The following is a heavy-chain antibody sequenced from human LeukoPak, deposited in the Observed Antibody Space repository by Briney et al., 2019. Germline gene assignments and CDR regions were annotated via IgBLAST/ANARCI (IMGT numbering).Heavy chain of an antibody. CDR1: GFTFSSYS. CDR3: ARAGTGTYYYYLDV. J-gene: IGHJ6*03. V-gene: IGHV3-48*01. D-gene: IGHD1-14*01. Sequence: GGSLRLSCAASGFTFSSYSMNWVRQAPGKGLEWVSHTSSSSTTIYYADSVKGRCTISRDNDKNSLYLQMSSLRAEDTAVYYCARAGTGTYYYYLDVWGKGTTVTVSS. CDR2: TSSSSTTI.